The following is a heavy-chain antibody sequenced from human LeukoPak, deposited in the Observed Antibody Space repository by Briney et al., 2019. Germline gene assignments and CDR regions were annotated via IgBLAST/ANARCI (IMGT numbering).Heavy chain of an antibody. V-gene: IGHV4-34*01. Sequence: SETLSLTCAVYGGSFSGYYWSWIRQPPGKGLEWIGEINHSGSTNYNPSLKSRVTISVDTSKNQFSLKLSSVTAADTAVYYCARDRRGAIWFGKFRPVWYFDYWGQGTLVTVSS. CDR1: GGSFSGYY. D-gene: IGHD3-10*01. CDR2: INHSGST. CDR3: ARDRRGAIWFGKFRPVWYFDY. J-gene: IGHJ4*02.